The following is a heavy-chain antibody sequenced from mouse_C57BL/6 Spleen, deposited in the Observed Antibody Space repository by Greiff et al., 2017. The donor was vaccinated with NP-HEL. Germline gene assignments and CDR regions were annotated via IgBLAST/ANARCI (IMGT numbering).Heavy chain of an antibody. V-gene: IGHV1-42*01. D-gene: IGHD3-2*02. CDR2: INPSTGGT. J-gene: IGHJ2*01. CDR3: ASSGYSYYFDY. Sequence: VQLKQSGPELVKPGASVKISCKASGYSFTGYYMNWVKQSPEKSLEWIGEINPSTGGTTYNQKFKAKATLTVDKSSSTAYMQLKSLTSEDSAVYYCASSGYSYYFDYWGQGTTLTVSS. CDR1: GYSFTGYY.